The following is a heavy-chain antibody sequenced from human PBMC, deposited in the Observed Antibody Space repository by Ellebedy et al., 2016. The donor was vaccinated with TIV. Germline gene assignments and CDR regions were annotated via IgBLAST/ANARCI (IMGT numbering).Heavy chain of an antibody. CDR3: ARHAPSPMATITKSFDY. CDR1: GGSISSYY. Sequence: SETLSLTCTVSGGSISSYYWSWIRQPPGKGLEWIGYIYYSGSTNYNPSLKSRVTISVDTSKNQFSLKLSSVTAADTAVYYCARHAPSPMATITKSFDYWGQGTLVTVSS. CDR2: IYYSGST. J-gene: IGHJ4*02. V-gene: IGHV4-59*01. D-gene: IGHD5-24*01.